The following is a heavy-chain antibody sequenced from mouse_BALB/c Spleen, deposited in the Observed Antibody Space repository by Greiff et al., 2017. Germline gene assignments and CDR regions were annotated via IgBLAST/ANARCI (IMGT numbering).Heavy chain of an antibody. Sequence: VQLQQSGAELVRPGTSVKVSCKASGYAFTNYLIEWVKQRPGQGLEWIGVINPGSGGTNYKEKFKGKATLTADKSSSTAYMQLSSLTSDDSAVYFCARSSNWAWFAYWGQGTLVTVSA. CDR1: GYAFTNYL. V-gene: IGHV1-54*01. CDR2: INPGSGGT. J-gene: IGHJ3*01. D-gene: IGHD4-1*01. CDR3: ARSSNWAWFAY.